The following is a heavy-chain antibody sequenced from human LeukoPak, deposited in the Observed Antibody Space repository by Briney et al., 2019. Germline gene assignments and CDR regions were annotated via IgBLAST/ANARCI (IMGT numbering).Heavy chain of an antibody. V-gene: IGHV3-74*01. CDR2: INGDGSIT. CDR3: ARDRDGYAIFDY. D-gene: IGHD5-24*01. Sequence: PGGSLRLSCAASKFTFSNYWMHWVRQAPGEGLVWVSRINGDGSITTYADSVKGRFTISRDNAVNTLYLQMNSLRAEDTAVYYCARDRDGYAIFDYWGQGTLVTVSS. CDR1: KFTFSNYW. J-gene: IGHJ4*02.